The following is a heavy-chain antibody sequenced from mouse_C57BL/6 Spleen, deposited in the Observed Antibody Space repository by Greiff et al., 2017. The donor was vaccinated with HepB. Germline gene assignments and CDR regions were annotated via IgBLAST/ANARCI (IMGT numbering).Heavy chain of an antibody. Sequence: EVQLVESGPGMVKPSQSLSLTCTVPGYSITSGYAWHWIRHFPGNKLEWMGYISYSGSTNYNPSLKSRISITHDTSKNHFFLKLNSVTTEDTATYYCARSSTMVTGYAMDYWGQGTSVTVSS. CDR3: ARSSTMVTGYAMDY. J-gene: IGHJ4*01. V-gene: IGHV3-1*01. D-gene: IGHD2-2*01. CDR2: ISYSGST. CDR1: GYSITSGYA.